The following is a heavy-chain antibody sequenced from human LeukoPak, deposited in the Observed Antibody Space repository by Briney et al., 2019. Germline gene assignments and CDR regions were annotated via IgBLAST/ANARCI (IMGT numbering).Heavy chain of an antibody. CDR3: ARDFTYDFWSGYYHDAFDI. D-gene: IGHD3-3*01. Sequence: GGSLRLSCAASGFTFSSYSMNWVRQAPGKGLEWVSYISSSSSTIYYADSVKGRFTISRDNAKNSLYLQMNSLRAEDTAVYYCARDFTYDFWSGYYHDAFDIWGQGTMVTVSS. CDR2: ISSSSSTI. V-gene: IGHV3-48*04. J-gene: IGHJ3*02. CDR1: GFTFSSYS.